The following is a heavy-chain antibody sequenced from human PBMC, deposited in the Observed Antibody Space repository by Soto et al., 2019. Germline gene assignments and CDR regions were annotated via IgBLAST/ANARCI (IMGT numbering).Heavy chain of an antibody. CDR3: ARVNYDSSDYSGDWYFDL. Sequence: PSETLSLTCTVSGGSISSCDYYWSWIRQPPGKGLEWIGYFYYSGSTYYNPSLRSRLTILVDTSKNQFSLRLTSVTAADTAVYYCARVNYDSSDYSGDWYFDLWGRGTLVTVS. J-gene: IGHJ2*01. D-gene: IGHD3-22*01. CDR2: FYYSGST. V-gene: IGHV4-30-4*01. CDR1: GGSISSCDYY.